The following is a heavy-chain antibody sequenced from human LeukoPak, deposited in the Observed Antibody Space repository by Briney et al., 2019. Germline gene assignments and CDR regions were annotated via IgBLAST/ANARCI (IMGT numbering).Heavy chain of an antibody. CDR2: ISPDGSST. Sequence: GGSLRLSCAASGFTFANFWMHWVRQAPGKGLVWVSRISPDGSSTTYADSVKGRFTVSRDNAKNTLYLQMDSLRAGDTAVYHCARLTVTGTNYWGQGTLVTVSS. J-gene: IGHJ4*02. V-gene: IGHV3-74*01. D-gene: IGHD6-19*01. CDR3: ARLTVTGTNY. CDR1: GFTFANFW.